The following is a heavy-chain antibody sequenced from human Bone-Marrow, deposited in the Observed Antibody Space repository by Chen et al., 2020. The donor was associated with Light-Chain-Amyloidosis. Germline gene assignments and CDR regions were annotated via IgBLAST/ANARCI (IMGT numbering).Heavy chain of an antibody. Sequence: QVQLVESGGGVVQPGGSLRLSWAASGFTFRSHGIHWVRQAPGKGLEWVAFIRYDGSNKYYADSVKGRFTISRDNSKNTLYLQMNSLRAEDTALYYCAKGHDYGDYGEYYFDYWGQGTLVTVSS. D-gene: IGHD4-17*01. CDR3: AKGHDYGDYGEYYFDY. V-gene: IGHV3-30*02. J-gene: IGHJ4*02. CDR1: GFTFRSHG. CDR2: IRYDGSNK.